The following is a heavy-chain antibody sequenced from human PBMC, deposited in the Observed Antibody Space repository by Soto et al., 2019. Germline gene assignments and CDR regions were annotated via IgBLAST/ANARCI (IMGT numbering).Heavy chain of an antibody. CDR2: ISYDGSNK. CDR1: GFTFNNYG. CDR3: AGGKYYFDY. D-gene: IGHD1-26*01. Sequence: QVHLVESGGGVVQPGRSLRLSCAASGFTFNNYGMHWARQAPGKGLEWVAFISYDGSNKYYPDSVKGRFTISRDNSKNTLYLQMNSLRAEDMAMYYCAGGKYYFDYCGQGTLVTVSS. V-gene: IGHV3-33*01. J-gene: IGHJ4*02.